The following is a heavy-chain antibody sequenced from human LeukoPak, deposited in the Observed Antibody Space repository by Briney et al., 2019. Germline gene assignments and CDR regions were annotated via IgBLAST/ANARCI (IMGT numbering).Heavy chain of an antibody. J-gene: IGHJ4*02. CDR2: ISSNGGST. Sequence: GGSLRLSCAASGFTFSSYAMHWVGQAPGKGLEYVSAISSNGGSTSYANSVKGRFTISRDNSKNTLYLQMGSLRAEDMAVYYCARGYGDFKYYFDYWGQGTLVTVSS. D-gene: IGHD4-17*01. CDR1: GFTFSSYA. CDR3: ARGYGDFKYYFDY. V-gene: IGHV3-64*01.